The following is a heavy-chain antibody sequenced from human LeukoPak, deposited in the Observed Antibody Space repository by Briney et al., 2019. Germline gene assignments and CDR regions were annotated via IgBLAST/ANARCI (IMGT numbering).Heavy chain of an antibody. CDR1: GFTFDDYA. V-gene: IGHV3-9*01. D-gene: IGHD6-13*01. Sequence: PGGSLRLSCAASGFTFDDYAMHWVRHAPGKGLEWVSGISWNSGSIGYADSVKGRFTISRDNAKNSLYLQMNSLRAEDTALYYCAKSPRWAIAAAGHFDYWGQGTLVTVSS. CDR2: ISWNSGSI. CDR3: AKSPRWAIAAAGHFDY. J-gene: IGHJ4*02.